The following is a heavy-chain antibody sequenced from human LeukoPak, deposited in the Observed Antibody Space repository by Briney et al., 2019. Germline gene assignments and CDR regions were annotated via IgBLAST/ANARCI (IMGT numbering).Heavy chain of an antibody. Sequence: SETLSLTCTVSGGSLSGAYCTWIRQSPGKGLEWIGEINHSGRSNYKPSREGRVSTSLDSSQGQFSLILRSVTAADTAVYYCARDPCSTINCPLRFWGQGSLVTVSS. D-gene: IGHD2/OR15-2a*01. V-gene: IGHV4-34*01. CDR2: INHSGRS. CDR1: GGSLSGAY. CDR3: ARDPCSTINCPLRF. J-gene: IGHJ4*02.